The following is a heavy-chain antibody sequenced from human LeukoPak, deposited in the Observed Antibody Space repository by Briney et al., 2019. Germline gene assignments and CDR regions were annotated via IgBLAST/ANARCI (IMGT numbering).Heavy chain of an antibody. CDR3: AKVQHFGVDWFDP. J-gene: IGHJ5*02. V-gene: IGHV3-30*02. D-gene: IGHD3-3*01. CDR2: IRYDGSNK. CDR1: GFTFSSYG. Sequence: GGSLRLSCAASGFTFSSYGMHWVRQAPGKGLEWVAFIRYDGSNKYYADSVKGRITISRDNSKNTLYLQMNSLRAEDTAVYYCAKVQHFGVDWFDPWGQGTLVTVSS.